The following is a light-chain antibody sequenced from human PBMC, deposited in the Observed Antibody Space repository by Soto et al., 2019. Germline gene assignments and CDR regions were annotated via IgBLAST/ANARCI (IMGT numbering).Light chain of an antibody. V-gene: IGKV3-15*01. CDR3: QQYNNWPPIT. J-gene: IGKJ3*01. CDR2: GAS. Sequence: EIVMTQSPATMSVSPGERATLSCRASQSVSSNLAWYQQKPGQAPRLLIYGASTRDTGIPARFSGSGSGTEFTLTISSLQSADFEVYYCQQYNNWPPITFGPGTKVDI. CDR1: QSVSSN.